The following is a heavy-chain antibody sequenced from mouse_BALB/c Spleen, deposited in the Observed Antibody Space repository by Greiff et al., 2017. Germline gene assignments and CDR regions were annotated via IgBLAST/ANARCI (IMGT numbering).Heavy chain of an antibody. D-gene: IGHD1-2*01. Sequence: EVQLQQSGPELVKPGASMKISCKASGYSFTGYTMNWVKQSHGKNLEWIGLINPYNGGTSYNQKFKGKATLTVDKSSSTAYMELRSLTSEDSAVYDWARAFRFHYYGYDYAMDYGGQGTSVTVSS. J-gene: IGHJ4*01. CDR3: ARAFRFHYYGYDYAMDY. CDR1: GYSFTGYT. CDR2: INPYNGGT. V-gene: IGHV1-18*01.